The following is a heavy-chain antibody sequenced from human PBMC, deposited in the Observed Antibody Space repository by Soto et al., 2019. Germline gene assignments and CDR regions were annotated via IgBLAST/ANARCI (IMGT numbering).Heavy chain of an antibody. CDR1: GYTFTSYD. CDR3: ARELAAAGKRPPNFDY. Sequence: ASVKVSCKASGYTFTSYDINWVRQAPGQGLEWMGIINPSGGSTSYAQKFQGRVTMTRDTSTSTVYMELSSLRSEDTAVYYCARELAAAGKRPPNFDYWGQGTLVTVSS. J-gene: IGHJ4*02. CDR2: INPSGGST. V-gene: IGHV1-46*01. D-gene: IGHD6-13*01.